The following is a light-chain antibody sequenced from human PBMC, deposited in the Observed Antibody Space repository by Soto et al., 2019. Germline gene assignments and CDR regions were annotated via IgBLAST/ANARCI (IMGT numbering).Light chain of an antibody. V-gene: IGKV3-11*01. CDR1: QSVSNNY. CDR2: GAS. Sequence: EIVFTQSSGTLSLSPGERAPPSRQASQSVSNNYLAWYQQKPGQAPRLLIYGASNRATGIPDRFSGSGSGTDFTLTISSLEPEDFAVYYCQQRNSWPPTFTFGQGTRLEIK. J-gene: IGKJ5*01. CDR3: QQRNSWPPTFT.